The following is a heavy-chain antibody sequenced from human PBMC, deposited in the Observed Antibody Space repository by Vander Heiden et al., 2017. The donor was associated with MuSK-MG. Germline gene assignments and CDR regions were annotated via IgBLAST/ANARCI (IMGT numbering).Heavy chain of an antibody. CDR3: AKDDAVGIDC. CDR2: IWYDGTKQ. Sequence: QVQLVESGGGVVQPGRSLRLSCAASGFTFSSYGMHWVRQAPGKGLEWVAVIWYDGTKQNYTDSVRGRFTISRDNSKNTLYLQMNSLRAEDTAIYYCAKDDAVGIDCWGQGTLVTVSS. D-gene: IGHD2-8*01. V-gene: IGHV3-33*06. CDR1: GFTFSSYG. J-gene: IGHJ4*02.